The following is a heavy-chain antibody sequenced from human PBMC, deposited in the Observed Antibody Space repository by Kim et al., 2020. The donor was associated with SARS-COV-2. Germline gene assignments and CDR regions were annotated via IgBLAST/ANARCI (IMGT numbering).Heavy chain of an antibody. Sequence: GGSLRLSCAASGFMLRSYGMTWVRQAPGKGLEWVSTIRQSGGRKYYVDSVKGRFTISRDNAMNTLYLQMGSLRAEDTAVYYCARDAAVSGKHGLDVWGQGTLVTVSS. CDR1: GFMLRSYG. V-gene: IGHV3-7*03. J-gene: IGHJ3*01. CDR2: IRQSGGRK. CDR3: ARDAAVSGKHGLDV. D-gene: IGHD6-19*01.